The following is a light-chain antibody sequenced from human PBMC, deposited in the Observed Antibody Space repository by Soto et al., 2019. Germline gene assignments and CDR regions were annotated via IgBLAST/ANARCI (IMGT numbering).Light chain of an antibody. V-gene: IGLV2-14*01. CDR3: SSWTSSSSYV. J-gene: IGLJ1*01. CDR1: SSDVGGYNS. CDR2: DVS. Sequence: QSVLTQPASVSGSPGQSIAISCTGTSSDVGGYNSVSWYQQHPGKAPKLMIHDVSNRPSGVSDRFSGSKSGNTASLTISGLQAEDEADYYCSSWTSSSSYVFGSGTKVTVL.